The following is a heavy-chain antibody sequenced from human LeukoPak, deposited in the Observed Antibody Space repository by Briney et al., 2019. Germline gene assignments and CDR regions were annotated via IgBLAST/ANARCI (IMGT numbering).Heavy chain of an antibody. J-gene: IGHJ5*02. V-gene: IGHV1-18*01. CDR3: AAAEPGYCSGGSCYSDWFDP. CDR2: ISAYNGNT. D-gene: IGHD2-15*01. CDR1: GYTFTSYG. Sequence: ASVKVSCKASGYTFTSYGISWVRQAPGQGLEWMGWISAYNGNTNYAQKFQERVTITRDMSTSTAYMELSSLRSEDTAVYYCAAAEPGYCSGGSCYSDWFDPWGQGTLVTVSS.